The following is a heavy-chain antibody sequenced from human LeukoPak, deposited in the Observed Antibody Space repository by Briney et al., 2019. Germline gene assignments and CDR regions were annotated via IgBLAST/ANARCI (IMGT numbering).Heavy chain of an antibody. CDR1: GYSFTSYW. J-gene: IGHJ6*02. Sequence: GVSLRLSCNGSGYSFTSYWIRWVRQMPGKGLEWMGRIDSSDSYTNYSPYFHGHVTISADTSISTAYLKWSSLKASDTAMYYCARLSIAVDGTYYSCGMDVWGQGTTVTVSS. CDR2: IDSSDSYT. V-gene: IGHV5-10-1*01. D-gene: IGHD6-19*01. CDR3: ARLSIAVDGTYYSCGMDV.